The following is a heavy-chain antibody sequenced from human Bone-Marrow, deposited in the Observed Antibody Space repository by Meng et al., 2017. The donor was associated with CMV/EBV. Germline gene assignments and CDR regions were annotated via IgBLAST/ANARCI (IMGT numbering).Heavy chain of an antibody. Sequence: GESLKISCKGSGYSFTSYWIGWVRQMPGKGLEWMGIIYPGDSDTRYSPSFQGQVTISADKSISTAYLQWSSLKASDTAMYYWARLVGFPFWRGWFEPWGQGTLVTVSS. CDR3: ARLVGFPFWRGWFEP. D-gene: IGHD3-3*01. V-gene: IGHV5-51*01. CDR2: IYPGDSDT. CDR1: GYSFTSYW. J-gene: IGHJ5*02.